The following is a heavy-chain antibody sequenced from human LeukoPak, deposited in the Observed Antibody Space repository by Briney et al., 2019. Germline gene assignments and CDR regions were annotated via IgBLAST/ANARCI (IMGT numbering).Heavy chain of an antibody. J-gene: IGHJ4*02. CDR1: GGSISSSSYY. CDR2: MYYSGST. Sequence: LETLSLTCTVSGGSISSSSYYWGWIRQPPGKGLEWIGNMYYSGSTYYNPSLKSRVTISVDTSKNQFSLKLSSVTAADTAVYYCARLVGTAGATRFDQWGQGTLVTVSS. CDR3: ARLVGTAGATRFDQ. V-gene: IGHV4-39*01. D-gene: IGHD1-26*01.